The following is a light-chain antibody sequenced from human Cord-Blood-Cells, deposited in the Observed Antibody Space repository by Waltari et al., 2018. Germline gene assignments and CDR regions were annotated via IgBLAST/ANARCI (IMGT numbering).Light chain of an antibody. CDR1: QSISSY. V-gene: IGKV1-39*01. CDR2: AAS. J-gene: IGKJ3*01. Sequence: DIQLTQSPSSLSASVGDRVTITCRESQSISSYLNWYQQKPGKAPKRLIYAASSLQSGVPSRFSGSGSWTDFTLTMSSLQAEDFSTYYCQQSYSTPFTFGPGTKVDIK. CDR3: QQSYSTPFT.